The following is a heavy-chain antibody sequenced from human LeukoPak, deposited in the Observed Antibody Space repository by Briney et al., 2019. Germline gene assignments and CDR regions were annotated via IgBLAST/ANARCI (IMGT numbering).Heavy chain of an antibody. CDR3: ARADLEWLSSAFDI. CDR1: GYTFTGYY. Sequence: ASVKVSCKASGYTFTGYYKHWGRQAPGQGLELMGWINPNSGGTNYAQKFQGRVTMTRDTSISTAYMELGRLRSDDTAVYYCARADLEWLSSAFDIWGQGTTVTVSS. CDR2: INPNSGGT. V-gene: IGHV1-2*02. D-gene: IGHD3-3*01. J-gene: IGHJ3*02.